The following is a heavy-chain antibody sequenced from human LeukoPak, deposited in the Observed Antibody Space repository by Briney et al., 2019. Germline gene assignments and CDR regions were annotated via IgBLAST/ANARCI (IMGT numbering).Heavy chain of an antibody. Sequence: GASVKVSCKASGYTFTSYAMNWVRQAPGQGLEWMGWINTNTGNPTYAQGFTGRFVFSLDTSVSTAYLQISSLKAEDTAVYYCARDRPYYDSSGYYYEDTGFGYWGQGTLVTVSS. D-gene: IGHD3-22*01. V-gene: IGHV7-4-1*02. CDR3: ARDRPYYDSSGYYYEDTGFGY. CDR2: INTNTGNP. CDR1: GYTFTSYA. J-gene: IGHJ4*02.